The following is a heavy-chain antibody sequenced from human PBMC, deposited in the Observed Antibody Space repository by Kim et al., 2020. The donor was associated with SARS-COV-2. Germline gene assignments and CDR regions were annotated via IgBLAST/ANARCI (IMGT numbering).Heavy chain of an antibody. CDR1: GFTFSNAW. Sequence: GGSLRLSCAASGFTFSNAWMSWVRQAPGKGLEWVGRIKSKTDGGTTDYAAPVKGRFTISRDDSKNTLYLQMNSLKTEDTAVYYCTTDIVESSSWYLITRYYYGMDVWGQGTTVTVSS. J-gene: IGHJ6*02. CDR2: IKSKTDGGTT. CDR3: TTDIVESSSWYLITRYYYGMDV. D-gene: IGHD6-13*01. V-gene: IGHV3-15*01.